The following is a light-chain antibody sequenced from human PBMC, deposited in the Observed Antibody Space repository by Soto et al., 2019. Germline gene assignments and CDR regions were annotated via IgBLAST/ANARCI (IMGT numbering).Light chain of an antibody. V-gene: IGKV3-15*01. J-gene: IGKJ1*01. CDR3: QQYNNWPPDRT. Sequence: EIVMTQSPATLSVSPGERATLSCRASQSVGSNLAWYQQKPGQAPRLLIYGASTRAPGIPARFSGSGFGTQYTLTISSLQSEDFAIYFCQQYNNWPPDRTFGQGTKVEIK. CDR2: GAS. CDR1: QSVGSN.